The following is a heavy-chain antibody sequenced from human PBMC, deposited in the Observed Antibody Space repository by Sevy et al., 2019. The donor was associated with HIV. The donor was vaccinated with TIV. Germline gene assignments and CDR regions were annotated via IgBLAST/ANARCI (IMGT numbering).Heavy chain of an antibody. J-gene: IGHJ6*03. CDR2: SNPSGGYT. CDR1: GYTLTSHY. Sequence: ASVKVSCKASGYTLTSHYMHWVRQAPGQGLEWMGISNPSGGYTRHAQKFQGRVIMTRDTSTSTAYMELSSLRSDDTAVYYCASLAAASGLDYMDVWGKGTTVTVSS. D-gene: IGHD6-13*01. V-gene: IGHV1-46*01. CDR3: ASLAAASGLDYMDV.